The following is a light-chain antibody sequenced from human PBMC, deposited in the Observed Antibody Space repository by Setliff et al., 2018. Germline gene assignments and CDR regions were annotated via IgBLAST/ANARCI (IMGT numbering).Light chain of an antibody. Sequence: QSVLTQPPSASGSPGQSLTISCTGTSNDVGAYNYVSWYQQHPGKAPKLMIYEVTKRPSGVPDRFSDSKSGNTASLTVSGLQGEDEADYYCSSYASSINPYVFGTGTKVTVL. V-gene: IGLV2-8*01. J-gene: IGLJ1*01. CDR3: SSYASSINPYV. CDR2: EVT. CDR1: SNDVGAYNY.